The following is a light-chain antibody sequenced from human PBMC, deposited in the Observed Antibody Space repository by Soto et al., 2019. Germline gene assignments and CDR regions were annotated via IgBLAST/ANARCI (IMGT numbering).Light chain of an antibody. J-gene: IGKJ4*01. CDR3: QQYKDWPLT. CDR1: QSVNNN. V-gene: IGKV3-15*01. Sequence: IVMTQSPAALSVSPGERFTLSCRASQSVNNNLAWYQQKPGQAPRLLIYAASTRATGFPARFSGSGSGTEFTLTISSLQSEDFAVYYCQQYKDWPLTFGGGTKVDI. CDR2: AAS.